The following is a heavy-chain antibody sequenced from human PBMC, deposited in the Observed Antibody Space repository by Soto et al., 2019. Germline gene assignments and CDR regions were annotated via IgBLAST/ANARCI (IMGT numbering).Heavy chain of an antibody. J-gene: IGHJ5*02. CDR1: GGSISSGGYY. CDR3: ARSPDWGPSPNWFDP. CDR2: IYYSGST. D-gene: IGHD7-27*01. V-gene: IGHV4-31*03. Sequence: SETLSLTCTVSGGSISSGGYYWSWIRQHPGKGLEWIGYIYYSGSTYYNPSLKSRVTISVDTSKNQFSLKLSSVTAADTAVYYCARSPDWGPSPNWFDPWGQGTLVTVSS.